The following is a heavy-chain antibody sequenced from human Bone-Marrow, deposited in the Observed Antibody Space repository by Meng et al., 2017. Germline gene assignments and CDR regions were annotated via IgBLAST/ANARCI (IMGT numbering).Heavy chain of an antibody. Sequence: QVQLQQWGAGLLKPSETLSLTCAVYGGSFSGYYWSWIRQPPGKGLEWIGSIYYSGSTYYNPSLKSRVTISVDTSKNQFSLKLRFVTAADTAVYYCARHQWGWYYFDYWGQGTLVTVSS. CDR2: IYYSGST. CDR1: GGSFSGYY. CDR3: ARHQWGWYYFDY. V-gene: IGHV4-34*01. J-gene: IGHJ4*02. D-gene: IGHD6-19*01.